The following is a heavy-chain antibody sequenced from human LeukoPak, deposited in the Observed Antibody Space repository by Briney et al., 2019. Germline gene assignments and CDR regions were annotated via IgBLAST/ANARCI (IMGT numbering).Heavy chain of an antibody. CDR1: GGSISSSPW. J-gene: IGHJ1*01. Sequence: PSGTLSLTCAVSGGSISSSPWCSWVRQPPGEGLEWIGSIYYSGSTYYNPSLKSRVTISVDTSKNQFSLKLSSVTAADTAVYYCARHQLWFGESYIGTRYFQHWGQGTLVTVSS. D-gene: IGHD3-10*01. V-gene: IGHV4-4*02. CDR2: IYYSGST. CDR3: ARHQLWFGESYIGTRYFQH.